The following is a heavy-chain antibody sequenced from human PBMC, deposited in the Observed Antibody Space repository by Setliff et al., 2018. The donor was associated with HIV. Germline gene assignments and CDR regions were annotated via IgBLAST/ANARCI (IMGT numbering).Heavy chain of an antibody. CDR1: GGSFNGYY. Sequence: PSETLSLTCAVYGGSFNGYYWNWIRQSPGKGLEWIGEINHSGSTNYNPSLKSRITISVDTSKKQFSLKLNSVTAADTAVYYCARGPAEWQIVVVPAAHWYFDLWGRGTLVTVSS. D-gene: IGHD2-2*01. CDR3: ARGPAEWQIVVVPAAHWYFDL. CDR2: INHSGST. V-gene: IGHV4-34*01. J-gene: IGHJ2*01.